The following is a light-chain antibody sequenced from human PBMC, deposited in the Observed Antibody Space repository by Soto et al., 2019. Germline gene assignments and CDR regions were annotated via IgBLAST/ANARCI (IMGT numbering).Light chain of an antibody. V-gene: IGLV3-21*04. CDR1: DSGTKS. J-gene: IGLJ2*01. CDR3: QVWDVSSDHVL. Sequence: LTQPPSVSVAPGETATITCGGYDSGTKSVHWYQQKPGQAPVLVIYYNSDRPSGIPERFSGSKSGNTATLTITTVEAGDEADFYCQVWDVSSDHVLFGGGTQLTVL. CDR2: YNS.